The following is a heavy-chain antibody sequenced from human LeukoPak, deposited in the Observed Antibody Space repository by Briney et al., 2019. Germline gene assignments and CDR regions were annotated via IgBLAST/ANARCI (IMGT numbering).Heavy chain of an antibody. Sequence: GESLKISCKGSGYSFTSYWIGWVRQMPGKGLEWMGIIYPGDSDTRYSPSFQGQVTISADKSISTAYLQWSSLKASGTAIYYCARHEGYCSSTSCRPRNFDYWGQGTLVTVSS. J-gene: IGHJ4*02. CDR2: IYPGDSDT. CDR3: ARHEGYCSSTSCRPRNFDY. D-gene: IGHD2-2*01. V-gene: IGHV5-51*01. CDR1: GYSFTSYW.